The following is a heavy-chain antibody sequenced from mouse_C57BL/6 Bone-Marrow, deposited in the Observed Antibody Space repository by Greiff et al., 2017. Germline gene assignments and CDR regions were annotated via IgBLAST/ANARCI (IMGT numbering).Heavy chain of an antibody. CDR3: TREGDYGREFAY. Sequence: EVQRVESGEGLVKPGGSLKLSCAASGFTFSSYAMSWVRQTPEKRLEWVAYISSGGDYMYYADTVKGRFTISRDNARNTLYLQMSSLTSEDTAMYYCTREGDYGREFAYWGQGTLVTVSA. CDR1: GFTFSSYA. CDR2: ISSGGDYM. J-gene: IGHJ3*01. D-gene: IGHD1-1*01. V-gene: IGHV5-9-1*02.